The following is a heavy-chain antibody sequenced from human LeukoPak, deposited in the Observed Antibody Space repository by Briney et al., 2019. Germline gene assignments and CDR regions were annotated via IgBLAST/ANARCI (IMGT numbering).Heavy chain of an antibody. CDR3: ARHGYSGYDFSLSLDY. CDR2: ISYDGSNK. CDR1: GFTFSSYA. Sequence: GGSLRLSCAASGFTFSSYAMHWVRQAPGKGLEWVAVISYDGSNKYYADSVKGRFTISRDNSKNTLYLQMNSLRAEDTAVYYCARHGYSGYDFSLSLDYWGQGTLVTVSS. J-gene: IGHJ4*02. D-gene: IGHD5-12*01. V-gene: IGHV3-30*04.